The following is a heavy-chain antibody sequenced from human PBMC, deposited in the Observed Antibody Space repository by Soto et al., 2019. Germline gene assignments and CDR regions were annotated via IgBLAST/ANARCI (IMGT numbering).Heavy chain of an antibody. V-gene: IGHV3-49*04. D-gene: IGHD3-3*01. CDR1: GFIFGDYA. Sequence: QPGGSLRLSCTASGFIFGDYAMNWVRQAPGKGLEWVGFIRSKAYGGTTDYAASVKGRFTISRDDSKNIAYLQMNSLETEDTAVYYCTRRIWTEVLYYYEMDVWGQGTTVTVSS. CDR2: IRSKAYGGTT. J-gene: IGHJ6*02. CDR3: TRRIWTEVLYYYEMDV.